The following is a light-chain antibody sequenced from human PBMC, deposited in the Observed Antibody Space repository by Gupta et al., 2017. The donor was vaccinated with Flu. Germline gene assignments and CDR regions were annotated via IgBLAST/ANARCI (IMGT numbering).Light chain of an antibody. CDR2: EDD. V-gene: IGLV6-57*03. CDR3: QSYDSDTGI. J-gene: IGLJ2*01. CDR1: SGNIGSNY. Sequence: NFMLTQPHSVSDSPGNTVTISCTRTSGNIGSNYVQWYQQRPGSAPTTIIYEDDHRPSGVPDRFAASIDSSSNFASPTISGLKTGDDSDYFCQSYDSDTGIFGGGTKVTVL.